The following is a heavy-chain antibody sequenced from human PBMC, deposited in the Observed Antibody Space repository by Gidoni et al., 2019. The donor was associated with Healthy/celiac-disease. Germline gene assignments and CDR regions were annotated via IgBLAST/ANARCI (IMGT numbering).Heavy chain of an antibody. CDR2: SIPIFGTA. V-gene: IGHV1-69*01. Sequence: QMQLVPSGAEVKKPVSSVKVSCKASAVTFSSYAISWGRQAPGQGLEWRGGSIPIFGTANYAQKFQGRGTITADEATSTAYMELSSLRSEDTAVYYCARGGIPGVHLGELSDYWGQGTRVTVSS. J-gene: IGHJ4*02. CDR1: AVTFSSYA. D-gene: IGHD3-16*01. CDR3: ARGGIPGVHLGELSDY.